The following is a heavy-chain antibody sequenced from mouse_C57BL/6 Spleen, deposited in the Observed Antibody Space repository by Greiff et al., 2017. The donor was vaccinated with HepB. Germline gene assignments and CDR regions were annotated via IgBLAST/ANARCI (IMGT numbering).Heavy chain of an antibody. J-gene: IGHJ4*01. Sequence: VQLQQSGAELARPGASVKLYCKASGYTFTSYGISWVKQRTGQCLEWIGEIYPRSGNTYYNEKFKGKATLTADKSSSTAYMELRSLTSEDSAVYFCARDYRNYYAMDYWGQGTSVTVSS. CDR3: ARDYRNYYAMDY. CDR2: IYPRSGNT. V-gene: IGHV1-81*01. D-gene: IGHD2-5*01. CDR1: GYTFTSYG.